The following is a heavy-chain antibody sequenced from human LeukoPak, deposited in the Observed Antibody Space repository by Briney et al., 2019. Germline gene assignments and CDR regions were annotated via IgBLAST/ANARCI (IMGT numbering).Heavy chain of an antibody. CDR2: IYPGNSET. V-gene: IGHV5-51*01. CDR3: ARYYCSGGSCYSADYNWFDP. CDR1: GYRFTGYW. D-gene: IGHD2-15*01. J-gene: IGHJ5*02. Sequence: GESLKISCKGSGYRFTGYWIGWVRQKPGRGLEWMGIIYPGNSETRYSPSFQGQVTISVDKSINTAYLQWSSLKASDTAMYYCARYYCSGGSCYSADYNWFDPWGQGTLVTVSS.